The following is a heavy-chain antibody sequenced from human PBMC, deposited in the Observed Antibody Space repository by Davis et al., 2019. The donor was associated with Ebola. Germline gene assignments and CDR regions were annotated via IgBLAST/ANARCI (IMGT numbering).Heavy chain of an antibody. CDR3: AKDSSGSHTEFDY. V-gene: IGHV3-23*01. CDR2: ISGSGGST. CDR1: GFTFSDYY. Sequence: PGGSLRLSCAASGFTFSDYYMSWIRQAPGKGLEWVSAISGSGGSTYYADSVKGRFTICRDNSKNTLYLQMNSLRAEDTAVYYCAKDSSGSHTEFDYWGQGTLVTVSS. D-gene: IGHD1-26*01. J-gene: IGHJ4*02.